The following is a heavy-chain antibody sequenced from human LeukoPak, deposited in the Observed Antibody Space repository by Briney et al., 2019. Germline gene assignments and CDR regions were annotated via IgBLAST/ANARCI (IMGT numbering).Heavy chain of an antibody. CDR1: GGSFSSGGYY. J-gene: IGHJ4*02. V-gene: IGHV4-31*03. D-gene: IGHD4-17*01. Sequence: SDPLSLTCTVSGGSFSSGGYYWSWITQHPGKALAWIGYIYYSGSTYYNPSLKSRVTISVDTSKNQFSLKLSSVTAADTAVYYCARGRDYGDSLDYWGQGTLVTVSS. CDR2: IYYSGST. CDR3: ARGRDYGDSLDY.